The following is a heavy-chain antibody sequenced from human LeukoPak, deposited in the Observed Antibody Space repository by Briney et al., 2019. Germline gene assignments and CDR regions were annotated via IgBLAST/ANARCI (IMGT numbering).Heavy chain of an antibody. Sequence: GGSLRLSCAASGFTFDDYAMHWVRHAPGKGLEWVSGISWNSGSIVYADSVKGRFTISRDNAKNSLYLQMNSLRAEDMALYYCAKAKGSLLWFGELSLDYWGQGTLVTVSS. J-gene: IGHJ4*02. CDR2: ISWNSGSI. CDR1: GFTFDDYA. CDR3: AKAKGSLLWFGELSLDY. D-gene: IGHD3-10*01. V-gene: IGHV3-9*03.